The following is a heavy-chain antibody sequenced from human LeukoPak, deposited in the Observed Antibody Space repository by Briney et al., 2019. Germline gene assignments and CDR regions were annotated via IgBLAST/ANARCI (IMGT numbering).Heavy chain of an antibody. D-gene: IGHD3-9*01. CDR2: IYYTGST. CDR1: GGPISSSDSY. CDR3: ARARGYDILTGYYRGWYFDL. Sequence: SETLSLTCTVSGGPISSSDSYWTWIRQRPGQGLEWIGYIYYTGSTYYNPSLKSRLTVSVDTSKNQFSLRLSSVTAADTAVYYCARARGYDILTGYYRGWYFDLWGRGTLVTVSS. J-gene: IGHJ2*01. V-gene: IGHV4-31*03.